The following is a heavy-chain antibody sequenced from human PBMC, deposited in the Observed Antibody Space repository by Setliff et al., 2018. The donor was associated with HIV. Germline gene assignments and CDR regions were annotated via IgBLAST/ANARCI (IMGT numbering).Heavy chain of an antibody. V-gene: IGHV3-9*01. D-gene: IGHD3-22*01. CDR1: GFTFDDYA. CDR2: ISWNSGSI. CDR3: TKDTTAGSYDSSGYYYGAYAFDI. Sequence: GGSLRLSCAASGFTFDDYAMHWVRQAPGKGLEWVSGISWNSGSIGYADSVKGRFTISRDNARNSLYLQMNSLKTEDTALYYCTKDTTAGSYDSSGYYYGAYAFDIWGQGTMVTVSS. J-gene: IGHJ3*02.